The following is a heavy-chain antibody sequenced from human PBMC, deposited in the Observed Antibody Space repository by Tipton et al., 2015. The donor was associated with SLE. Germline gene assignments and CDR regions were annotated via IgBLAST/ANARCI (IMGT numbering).Heavy chain of an antibody. CDR2: IYYSGST. CDR3: ARGVGADY. V-gene: IGHV4-59*01. Sequence: TLSLTCTVSGGSISSYYWSWIRQPPGKGLEWIGYIYYSGSTNYNLSLKSRVTISVDTSKNQFSLKLSSVTAADTAMYYCARGVGADYWGQVTLVTVSS. D-gene: IGHD1-26*01. CDR1: GGSISSYY. J-gene: IGHJ4*02.